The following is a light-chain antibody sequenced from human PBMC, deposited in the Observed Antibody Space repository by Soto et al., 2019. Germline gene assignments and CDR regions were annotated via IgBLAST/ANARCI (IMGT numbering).Light chain of an antibody. CDR2: SAS. Sequence: DIQMTQSPSSLSASVGDRVTITCRASQGIRNDLGWYQQKPGKAPKRLIYSASSLQSGVPSRFSGSGSGTEFTLTISSLQPEDFAVYYCQQYNNWPPYTFGQGTKLEIK. CDR3: QQYNNWPPYT. CDR1: QGIRND. V-gene: IGKV1-17*01. J-gene: IGKJ2*01.